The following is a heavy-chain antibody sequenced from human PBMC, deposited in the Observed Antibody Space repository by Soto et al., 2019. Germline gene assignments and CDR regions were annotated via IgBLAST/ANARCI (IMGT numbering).Heavy chain of an antibody. CDR1: GGSVSSGSYY. V-gene: IGHV4-61*01. CDR2: IYYSGST. J-gene: IGHJ1*01. CDR3: ASITNSYDSRIPH. D-gene: IGHD3-22*01. Sequence: QVQLQESGPGLVKPSETLSLTCTVSGGSVSSGSYYWSWIRQPPGKGLEWIGYIYYSGSTNYNPSRKSLVTISVDTSKNQFSLKLSSVTAADTAGYYCASITNSYDSRIPHWGQGTLVTVSS.